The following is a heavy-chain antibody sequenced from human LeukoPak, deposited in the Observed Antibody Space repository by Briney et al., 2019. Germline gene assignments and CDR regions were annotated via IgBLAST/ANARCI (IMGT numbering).Heavy chain of an antibody. D-gene: IGHD2-2*01. V-gene: IGHV4-61*02. CDR2: IFINGST. Sequence: PSETLSLTCTVSADTLTSGSHYWRWLRQPAGKGLEWIGRIFINGSTNYNPSLTSRVTISADTSKSQFSLKLTSVTAADAAVYYCARMRIVVVPAAKFRHFYYGMDVWGQGTTVTVSS. CDR3: ARMRIVVVPAAKFRHFYYGMDV. CDR1: ADTLTSGSHY. J-gene: IGHJ6*02.